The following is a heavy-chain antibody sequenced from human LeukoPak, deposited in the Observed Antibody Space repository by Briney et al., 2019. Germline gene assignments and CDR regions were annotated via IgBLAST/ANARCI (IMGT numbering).Heavy chain of an antibody. J-gene: IGHJ4*02. Sequence: GGSLRLSCAASGFTFSSYGMHWVRQAPGKGLEWVAVISYDGSNKYYADSVKGRFTISRDNSKNTLYLQMNSLRAEDTAVYYCAKPGYYGSGSYGARDYWGQGTLVTVSS. CDR2: ISYDGSNK. D-gene: IGHD3-10*01. V-gene: IGHV3-30*18. CDR3: AKPGYYGSGSYGARDY. CDR1: GFTFSSYG.